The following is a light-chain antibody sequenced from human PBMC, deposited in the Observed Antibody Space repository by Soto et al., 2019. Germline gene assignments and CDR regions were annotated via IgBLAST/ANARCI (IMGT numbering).Light chain of an antibody. J-gene: IGLJ3*02. CDR2: DNN. CDR3: GTWDSSFSVGV. V-gene: IGLV1-51*01. Sequence: QSVLTQPPSVSAAPGQKVTISCSGSSSNIGNNYVSWYQQLPGTAPKLLIYDNNKRPSGIPDRFSGSKSGTSATLGITGLQTGDEADYYCGTWDSSFSVGVFGGGTKLTVL. CDR1: SSNIGNNY.